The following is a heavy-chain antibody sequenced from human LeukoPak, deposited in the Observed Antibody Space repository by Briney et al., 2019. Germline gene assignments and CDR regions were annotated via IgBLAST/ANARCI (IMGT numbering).Heavy chain of an antibody. CDR1: GFSFSASS. J-gene: IGHJ6*03. D-gene: IGHD6-19*01. V-gene: IGHV3-7*01. Sequence: GGSLTLSCAASGFSFSASSMSWVRQPPGKGLEWFANMKHDESKRKHLDSVKGPFTISRETTKNSLHLLMRSLRAEDTAVYFCARDVTWLVWGKQHYYYMDVWGNGTTVTVSS. CDR2: MKHDESKR. CDR3: ARDVTWLVWGKQHYYYMDV.